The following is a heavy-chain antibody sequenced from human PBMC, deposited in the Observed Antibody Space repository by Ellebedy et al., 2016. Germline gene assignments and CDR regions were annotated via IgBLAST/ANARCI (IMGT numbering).Heavy chain of an antibody. CDR2: ISGSGGST. D-gene: IGHD3-10*01. V-gene: IGHV3-23*01. CDR3: AKDDIDYYGSGSYFCY. CDR1: GFTFSNYA. J-gene: IGHJ4*02. Sequence: GESLKISXAASGFTFSNYAMSWVRQAPGKGLEWVSAISGSGGSTYYADSVKGRFTISRDNSKNTLYLQMNSLRAEDTAVYYCAKDDIDYYGSGSYFCYWGQGTLVTVSS.